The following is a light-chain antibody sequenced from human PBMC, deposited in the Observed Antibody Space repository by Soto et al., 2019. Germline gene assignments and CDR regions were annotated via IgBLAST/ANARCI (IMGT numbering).Light chain of an antibody. J-gene: IGKJ2*01. CDR1: QTFNRY. CDR2: GAS. CDR3: QQNYGTPNT. V-gene: IGKV1-39*01. Sequence: IQLPHSQSSLSASVGARVTISGRASQTFNRYLNWYQQKPGKAPKFLIYGASSLQSGVPSRFSGSGSGTDFTLTISSLQPEDFATYYCQQNYGTPNTFGQGTKLEIK.